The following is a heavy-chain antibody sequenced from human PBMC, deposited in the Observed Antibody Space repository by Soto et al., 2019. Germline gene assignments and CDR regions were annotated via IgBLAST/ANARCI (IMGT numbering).Heavy chain of an antibody. J-gene: IGHJ3*01. Sequence: QVQLQESGPGLVKPSGTLSLICTVSRGSISSSDWWSWVRKPPGKGLEWIGEIYHSGNTNYNPSLRSGITMSVEKSQTHFSLNVTSVTDAVTAVYYCVTWGSTAVDLWGQGTLVIVS. CDR3: VTWGSTAVDL. CDR2: IYHSGNT. CDR1: RGSISSSDW. V-gene: IGHV4-4*02. D-gene: IGHD3-16*01.